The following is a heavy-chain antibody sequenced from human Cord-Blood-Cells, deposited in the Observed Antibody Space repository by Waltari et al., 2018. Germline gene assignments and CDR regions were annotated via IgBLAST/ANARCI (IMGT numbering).Heavy chain of an antibody. V-gene: IGHV1-3*01. J-gene: IGHJ4*02. CDR3: ARSARYSSSWYGDYFDY. CDR1: GYTFTSYA. CDR2: INAGNGNT. Sequence: QVQLVQSGAEVKKPGASVKVSCKASGYTFTSYAMHWVGQAPGQRLDGMGWINAGNGNTKYSQKFQGRVTITRDTSASTAYMELSSLRSEDTAVYYCARSARYSSSWYGDYFDYWGQGTLVTVSS. D-gene: IGHD6-13*01.